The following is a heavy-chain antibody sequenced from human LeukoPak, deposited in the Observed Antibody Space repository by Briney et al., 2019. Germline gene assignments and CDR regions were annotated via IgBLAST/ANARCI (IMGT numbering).Heavy chain of an antibody. Sequence: GESLKISCKGSGYSFTSYWIGWVRQMPGKGLEWMGIIYPGDSDTRYSPSFQGQVTISAGKSISTAYLQWSSLKASDTAMYYCARVGPVPAAIRGAFDIWGQGTMVTVSS. CDR3: ARVGPVPAAIRGAFDI. D-gene: IGHD2-2*02. CDR1: GYSFTSYW. J-gene: IGHJ3*02. V-gene: IGHV5-51*01. CDR2: IYPGDSDT.